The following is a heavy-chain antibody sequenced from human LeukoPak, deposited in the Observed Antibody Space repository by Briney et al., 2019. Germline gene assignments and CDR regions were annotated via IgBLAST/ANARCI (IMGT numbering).Heavy chain of an antibody. CDR3: ARSTPGIAAAGIDY. Sequence: EGSLRLSCAASGFTFSTYWMSWVRQAPGKGLEWVANINQDGSEEYYVDSVKGRFTISRDNAKNSLYLQMNSLRAEDTAVYYCARSTPGIAAAGIDYWGQGTLVTVSS. CDR2: INQDGSEE. CDR1: GFTFSTYW. J-gene: IGHJ4*02. V-gene: IGHV3-7*01. D-gene: IGHD6-13*01.